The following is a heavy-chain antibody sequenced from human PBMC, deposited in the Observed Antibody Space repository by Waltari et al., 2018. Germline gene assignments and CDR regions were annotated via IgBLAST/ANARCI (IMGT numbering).Heavy chain of an antibody. D-gene: IGHD2-2*01. CDR3: ARAKVVPAAIGSNYYYYGMDV. Sequence: QVQLVQSGAEVKKPGASVKVSCKASGYTFTSYGISWVRQAPGQGLEWMGRIIPILGIANYAQKFQGRVTITADKSTSTAYMELSSLRSEDTAVYYCARAKVVPAAIGSNYYYYGMDVWGQGTTVTVSS. CDR1: GYTFTSYG. J-gene: IGHJ6*02. V-gene: IGHV1-69*04. CDR2: IIPILGIA.